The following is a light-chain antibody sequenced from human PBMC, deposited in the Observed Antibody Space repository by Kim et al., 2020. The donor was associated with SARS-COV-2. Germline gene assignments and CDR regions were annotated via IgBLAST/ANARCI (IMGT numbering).Light chain of an antibody. V-gene: IGLV3-21*04. Sequence: SYELTQPPSVSVAPGKTARLTCGGDNIGRKTAQWYQQRPGQAPVVVIYHDSDRPSGIPERFSGYNSGNTATLTISRVEAGDEADYYCQVWDSSTDHWVFGGGTQLTVL. CDR1: NIGRKT. CDR2: HDS. J-gene: IGLJ3*02. CDR3: QVWDSSTDHWV.